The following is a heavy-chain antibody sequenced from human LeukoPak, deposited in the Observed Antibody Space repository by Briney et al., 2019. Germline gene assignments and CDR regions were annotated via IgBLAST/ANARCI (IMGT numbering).Heavy chain of an antibody. D-gene: IGHD6-6*01. V-gene: IGHV1-46*01. J-gene: IGHJ6*03. CDR1: GYTFTSYY. Sequence: GASVKVSCKASGYTFTSYYMHWVRQAPGQGLEWMGIINPSGGSTSYAQKFQGRVTMTRDTSTSTVYMELSSLRSEDTAVYYCASEYSSSSLIYYYMDVWGKGTTVTVSS. CDR2: INPSGGST. CDR3: ASEYSSSSLIYYYMDV.